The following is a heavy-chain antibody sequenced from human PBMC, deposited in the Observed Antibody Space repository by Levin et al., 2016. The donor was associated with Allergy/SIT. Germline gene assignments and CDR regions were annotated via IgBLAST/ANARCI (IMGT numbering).Heavy chain of an antibody. Sequence: SETLSLTCSTSGGSVRNNGFYWNWIRQFPGKGLEWIGYIYYSGTTHYNPSLRGRVSISSDTSTNQIFLNLTSVTAADTAVYYCATDGRSGFTFDPWGQGTLVVVSS. V-gene: IGHV4-31*03. CDR1: GGSVRNNGFY. CDR3: ATDGRSGFTFDP. J-gene: IGHJ5*02. CDR2: IYYSGTT. D-gene: IGHD3-22*01.